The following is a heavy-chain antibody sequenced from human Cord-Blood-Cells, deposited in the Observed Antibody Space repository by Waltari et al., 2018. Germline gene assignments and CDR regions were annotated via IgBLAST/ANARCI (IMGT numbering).Heavy chain of an antibody. CDR3: ARGYSSGWFDY. CDR1: GGSISSHY. Sequence: QVQLQESGPGLVKPSETLSLTCTVSGGSISSHYWSWIRQPPGKGLEWIGYIYYSGSTNYIPSRKGRVTISVDTSKNQCSLKLSSVTAADTAVYYCARGYSSGWFDYWGQGTLVTVSS. J-gene: IGHJ4*02. D-gene: IGHD6-19*01. CDR2: IYYSGST. V-gene: IGHV4-59*11.